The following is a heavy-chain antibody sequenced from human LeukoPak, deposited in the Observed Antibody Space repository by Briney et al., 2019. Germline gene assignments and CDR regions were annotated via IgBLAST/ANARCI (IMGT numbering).Heavy chain of an antibody. CDR2: TYYSGGT. Sequence: SETLSLTCTVSGGSISPYYWSWIRQPSGRGLELIAYTYYSGGTNYNPSLKSRVTISVDTSKNQFSLKLSSVTAADTAVYYCARAGKNWETGYGMDVWGQGTTVTVSS. CDR1: GGSISPYY. J-gene: IGHJ6*02. CDR3: ARAGKNWETGYGMDV. V-gene: IGHV4-59*01. D-gene: IGHD7-27*01.